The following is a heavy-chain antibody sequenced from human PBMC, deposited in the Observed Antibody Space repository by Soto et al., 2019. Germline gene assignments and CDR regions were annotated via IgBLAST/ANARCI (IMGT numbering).Heavy chain of an antibody. CDR3: AKVFVSYCGGDCGVWFDP. CDR2: ISYDGSNK. Sequence: GGSLRLSCAASGFTFSSYGMHWVRQAPGKGLEWVAVISYDGSNKYYADPVKGRFTISRDNSKNTLYLQMNSLRAEDTAVYYCAKVFVSYCGGDCGVWFDPWGQGTLVTVSS. CDR1: GFTFSSYG. J-gene: IGHJ5*02. D-gene: IGHD2-21*02. V-gene: IGHV3-30*18.